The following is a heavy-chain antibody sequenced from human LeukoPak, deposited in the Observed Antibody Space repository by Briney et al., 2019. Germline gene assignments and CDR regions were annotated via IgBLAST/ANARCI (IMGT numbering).Heavy chain of an antibody. CDR1: EFTFTNAW. J-gene: IGHJ4*02. CDR3: TTAIQLWPYFDY. CDR2: IKSKTDGGTT. V-gene: IGHV3-15*01. Sequence: AGGSLRLSCAASEFTFTNAWMNWVRQAPGKGLEWVGRIKSKTDGGTTDYAAPVKGRFTISRHDSKNTLYLQMNSLKTEDTAVYYCTTAIQLWPYFDYWGQGTLVTVSS. D-gene: IGHD5-18*01.